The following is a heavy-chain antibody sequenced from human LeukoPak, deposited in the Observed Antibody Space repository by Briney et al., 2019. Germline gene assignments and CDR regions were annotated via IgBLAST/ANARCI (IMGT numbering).Heavy chain of an antibody. Sequence: SETLSLTCTVSGGSISSYYWSWIRQPPGKGLEWIGYISYSGSTNYNPSLKSRVTISVDTSKNQFSLKLSSVTAADTAVYYCARLPYSSGWSLYYFDYWGQGTLVTVSS. J-gene: IGHJ4*02. CDR2: ISYSGST. CDR3: ARLPYSSGWSLYYFDY. V-gene: IGHV4-59*08. D-gene: IGHD6-19*01. CDR1: GGSISSYY.